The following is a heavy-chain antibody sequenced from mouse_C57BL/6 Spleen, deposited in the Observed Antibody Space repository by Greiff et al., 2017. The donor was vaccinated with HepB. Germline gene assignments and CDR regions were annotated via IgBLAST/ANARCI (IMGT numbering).Heavy chain of an antibody. J-gene: IGHJ4*01. CDR1: GFNIKNTY. CDR3: ARDDGYSYYYAMDY. Sequence: LVESVAELVRPGASVKLSCTASGFNIKNTYMHWVKQRPEQGLEWIGRIDPANGNTKYAPKFQGKATITADTSSNTAYLQLSSLTSEDTAIYYCARDDGYSYYYAMDYWGQGTSVTVSS. D-gene: IGHD2-3*01. V-gene: IGHV14-3*01. CDR2: IDPANGNT.